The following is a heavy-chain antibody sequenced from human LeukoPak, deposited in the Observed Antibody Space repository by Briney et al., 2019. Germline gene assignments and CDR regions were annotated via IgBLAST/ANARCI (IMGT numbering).Heavy chain of an antibody. D-gene: IGHD5-24*01. J-gene: IGHJ6*03. CDR2: IFYSGST. V-gene: IGHV4-39*07. CDR1: SGSISTSNYY. Sequence: SETLSLTCTVSSGSISTSNYYWGWVRQPPGKALEWIGNIFYSGSTYYSPSLKSRVTISLDTSRNQFSLKLNSVTAADTAVYYCAREMATITYTYYYYYMDVWGKGTAVTVSS. CDR3: AREMATITYTYYYYYMDV.